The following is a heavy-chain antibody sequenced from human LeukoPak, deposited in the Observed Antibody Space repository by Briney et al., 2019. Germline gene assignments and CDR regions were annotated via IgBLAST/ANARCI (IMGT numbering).Heavy chain of an antibody. CDR2: INHSGST. CDR3: ARGATILTYSGSYYWFDY. J-gene: IGHJ4*02. CDR1: GGSITSYY. V-gene: IGHV4-34*01. Sequence: SETLSLTCTVSGGSITSYYWSWIRQPPGKGLEWIGEINHSGSTNYNPSLKSRVTISVDTSKNQFSLKLSSVTAADTAVYYCARGATILTYSGSYYWFDYWGQGTLVTVSS. D-gene: IGHD1-26*01.